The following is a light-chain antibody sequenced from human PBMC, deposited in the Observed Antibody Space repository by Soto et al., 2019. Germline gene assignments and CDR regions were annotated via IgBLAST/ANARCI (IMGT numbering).Light chain of an antibody. J-gene: IGLJ3*02. Sequence: QAVVTQAPSLTVSPGGTVTLTCGSSTGAVTSGHYPYWFQQKPGQAPRTLIYDTSNKHSWTPARFSGSLLGGKAALTLSGAQSEDEAEYYCLLSYSGARPYWVFGGGTKLTVL. V-gene: IGLV7-46*01. CDR2: DTS. CDR1: TGAVTSGHY. CDR3: LLSYSGARPYWV.